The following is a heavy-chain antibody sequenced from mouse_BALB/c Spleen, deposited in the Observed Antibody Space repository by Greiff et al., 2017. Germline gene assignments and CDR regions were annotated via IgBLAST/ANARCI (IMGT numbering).Heavy chain of an antibody. D-gene: IGHD2-1*01. CDR1: GFTFSSYA. V-gene: IGHV5-9-4*01. J-gene: IGHJ3*01. Sequence: EVKLQESGGGLVQPGGSRKLSCAASGFTFSSYAMSWVRQSPEKRLEWVAEISSGGSYTYYPDTVTGRFTISRDNAKNTLYLEMSSLRSEDTAMYYCAREDGNYAFAYWGQGTLVTVSA. CDR3: AREDGNYAFAY. CDR2: ISSGGSYT.